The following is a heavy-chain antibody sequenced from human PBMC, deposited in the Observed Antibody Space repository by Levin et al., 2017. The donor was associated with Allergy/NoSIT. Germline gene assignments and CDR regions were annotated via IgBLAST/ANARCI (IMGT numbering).Heavy chain of an antibody. J-gene: IGHJ2*01. Sequence: SCAASGFTFSDYYINWIRQTPGKGLEWVSYISSSGSNINYADSVKGRFTISRDNAKNSLYLQMNSLRAEDTAVYYCARGTTGNVWNFDLWGRGTLVTVSS. D-gene: IGHD2/OR15-2a*01. CDR3: ARGTTGNVWNFDL. CDR2: ISSSGSNI. V-gene: IGHV3-11*01. CDR1: GFTFSDYY.